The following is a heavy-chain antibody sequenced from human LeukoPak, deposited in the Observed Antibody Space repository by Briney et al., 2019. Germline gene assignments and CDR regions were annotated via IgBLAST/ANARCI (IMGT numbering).Heavy chain of an antibody. Sequence: PETLSLTCTVSGGSISSSSYYWGWIRQPPGKGLEWIGSIYYSGSTYYNPSLKSRVTISVDTSKNQFSLKLSSVTAADTAVYYCARSAIFGVVKYNWFDPWGQGTLVTVSS. CDR1: GGSISSSSYY. CDR2: IYYSGST. CDR3: ARSAIFGVVKYNWFDP. D-gene: IGHD3-3*01. J-gene: IGHJ5*02. V-gene: IGHV4-39*07.